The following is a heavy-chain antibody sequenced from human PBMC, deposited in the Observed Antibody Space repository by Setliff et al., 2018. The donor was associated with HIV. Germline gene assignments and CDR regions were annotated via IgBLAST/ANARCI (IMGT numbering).Heavy chain of an antibody. CDR1: GFTFSSAW. CDR2: ISSSGGTI. Sequence: GGSLRLSCAASGFTFSSAWMGWVRQAPAKGLEWVSYISSSGGTIYYADSVKGRFTISRDNAKKSLYLQMNSLRADDTAVYYCARAFSGYYFDYWGQGTLVTVSS. D-gene: IGHD3-3*01. CDR3: ARAFSGYYFDY. J-gene: IGHJ4*02. V-gene: IGHV3-48*03.